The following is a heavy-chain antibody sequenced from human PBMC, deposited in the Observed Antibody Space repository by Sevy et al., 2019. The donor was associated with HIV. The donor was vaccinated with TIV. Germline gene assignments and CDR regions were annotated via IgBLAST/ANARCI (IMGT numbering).Heavy chain of an antibody. V-gene: IGHV1-46*01. Sequence: ASVKVSCKTFGYTFSNHYIHWVRQAPGHGLEWMGVINPSGGSTNYAHRFQGRVTMTRDPSTSTFYMDLSSLRSEDTAVYYCARDRYASGDFDYWGQGTLFTVSS. CDR2: INPSGGST. CDR3: ARDRYASGDFDY. D-gene: IGHD6-19*01. J-gene: IGHJ4*02. CDR1: GYTFSNHY.